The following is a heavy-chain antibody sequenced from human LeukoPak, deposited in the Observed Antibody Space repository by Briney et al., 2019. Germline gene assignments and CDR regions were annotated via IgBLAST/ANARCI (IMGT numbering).Heavy chain of an antibody. Sequence: SQTLSLTCTVSGGSISSYYWSWIRQPPGKGLEWIGEINHSGSTNYNPSLKSRVTISVDTSKNQFSLKLSSVTAADTAVYYCARRPGPIAAAVDYWGQGTLVTVSS. J-gene: IGHJ4*02. CDR1: GGSISSYY. CDR2: INHSGST. D-gene: IGHD6-13*01. V-gene: IGHV4-34*01. CDR3: ARRPGPIAAAVDY.